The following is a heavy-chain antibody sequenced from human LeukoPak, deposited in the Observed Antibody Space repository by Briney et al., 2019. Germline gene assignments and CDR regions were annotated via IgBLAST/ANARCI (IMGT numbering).Heavy chain of an antibody. CDR3: ARAVRCSSTSCPIDY. V-gene: IGHV4-59*12. CDR1: GGSISTYY. J-gene: IGHJ4*02. D-gene: IGHD2-2*01. CDR2: IDYSGST. Sequence: SETLSLTCTVSGGSISTYYWSWIRQPPGKGLEWIGYIDYSGSTNYNPSLKSRVTISVDTSKNQFSLKLSSVTAADTAVYYCARAVRCSSTSCPIDYWGQGTLVTVSS.